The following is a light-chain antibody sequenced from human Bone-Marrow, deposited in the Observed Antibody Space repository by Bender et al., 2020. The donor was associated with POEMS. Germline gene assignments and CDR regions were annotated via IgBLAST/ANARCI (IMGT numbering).Light chain of an antibody. V-gene: IGLV1-44*01. CDR1: SSNIGAHA. Sequence: QSVLTQPPSASGTPGQRVTISCSGGSSNIGAHAVNWYQQSPGTAPKLLIYSSHRRPSEVPDRFSGSRSGTSASLAISGLQSEDEADYYCAVWDDSLNGWVFGGGTKLTVL. J-gene: IGLJ3*02. CDR2: SSH. CDR3: AVWDDSLNGWV.